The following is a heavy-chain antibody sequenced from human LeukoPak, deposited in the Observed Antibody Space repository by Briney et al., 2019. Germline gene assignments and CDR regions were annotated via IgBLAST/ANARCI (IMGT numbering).Heavy chain of an antibody. D-gene: IGHD3-22*01. CDR1: GYTFTSYD. Sequence: ASVRVSCKASGYTFTSYDINWVRQATGQGLEWMGWMNPNSGNTGYAQKFQGRVTMTRNTSISTAYMELSSLRSEDTAVYYCASTYYDSSGYYRLYFDYWGQGTLVTVSS. J-gene: IGHJ4*02. V-gene: IGHV1-8*01. CDR2: MNPNSGNT. CDR3: ASTYYDSSGYYRLYFDY.